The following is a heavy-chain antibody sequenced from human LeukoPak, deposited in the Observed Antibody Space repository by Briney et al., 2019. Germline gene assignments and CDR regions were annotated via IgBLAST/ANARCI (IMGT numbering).Heavy chain of an antibody. V-gene: IGHV3-74*03. CDR1: GFSFSTTW. Sequence: GGSLRLSCAASGFSFSTTWMHWVRQVPGQGLVWVARITSDGTSISYAESVKGRFTISRDNSKNSLYLQMNSLRTEDTALYYCAKDMAAYYYASGNIEYWGQGTLVTVSS. CDR2: ITSDGTSI. J-gene: IGHJ4*02. D-gene: IGHD3-10*01. CDR3: AKDMAAYYYASGNIEY.